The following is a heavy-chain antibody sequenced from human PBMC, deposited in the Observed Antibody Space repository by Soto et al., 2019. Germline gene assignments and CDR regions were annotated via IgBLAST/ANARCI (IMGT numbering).Heavy chain of an antibody. CDR3: ARAGEVLWFGELSGDWFDP. Sequence: LRLSCAASGFTFSNYAMSWVRQALGKGLEWVSSISSSSSYIYYADSVKGRFTISRDNAKNSLYLQMNSLRAEDTAVYYCARAGEVLWFGELSGDWFDPWGQGTLVTVSS. J-gene: IGHJ5*02. D-gene: IGHD3-10*01. CDR2: ISSSSSYI. V-gene: IGHV3-21*01. CDR1: GFTFSNYA.